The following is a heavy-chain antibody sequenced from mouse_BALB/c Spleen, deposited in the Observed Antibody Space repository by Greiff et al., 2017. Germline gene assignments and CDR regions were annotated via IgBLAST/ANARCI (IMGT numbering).Heavy chain of an antibody. Sequence: EVQLQQSGAELVKPGASVKLSCTASGFNIKDTYMHWVKQRPEQGLEWIGRIDPANGNTKYDPKFQGKATITADTSSNTAYLQLSSLTSEDTAVYYCARSGDDGYFSGTPFAYWGQGTLVTVSA. V-gene: IGHV14-3*02. J-gene: IGHJ3*01. D-gene: IGHD2-3*01. CDR3: ARSGDDGYFSGTPFAY. CDR2: IDPANGNT. CDR1: GFNIKDTY.